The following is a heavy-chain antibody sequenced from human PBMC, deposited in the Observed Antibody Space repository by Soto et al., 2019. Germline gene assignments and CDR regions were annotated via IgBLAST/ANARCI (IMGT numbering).Heavy chain of an antibody. D-gene: IGHD1-1*01. J-gene: IGHJ6*02. CDR2: IYPGDSDT. CDR1: GYSFTSYW. CDR3: GGGMEQYYYYYGMDV. Sequence: GESLKISCKGSGYSFTSYWIGWVRQMPGKGLEWMGIIYPGDSDTRYSPSFQGQVTISADKSISTAYLQWSSLKASDTAMYYCGGGMEQYYYYYGMDVWGQGTTVTVSS. V-gene: IGHV5-51*01.